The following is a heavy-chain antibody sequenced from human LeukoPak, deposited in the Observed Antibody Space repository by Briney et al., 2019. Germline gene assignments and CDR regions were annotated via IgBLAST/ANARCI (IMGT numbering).Heavy chain of an antibody. D-gene: IGHD5/OR15-5a*01. CDR2: ISYDGSNK. Sequence: PGGSLRLSCAASGFTFSSYAMHWVRQAPGKGLEWVEVISYDGSNKYYTDSVKGRFTISRDNSKNTLYLQMNSLRAEDTAVYYCAKDWSTDYWGQGTLVTVSS. CDR1: GFTFSSYA. J-gene: IGHJ4*02. CDR3: AKDWSTDY. V-gene: IGHV3-30*18.